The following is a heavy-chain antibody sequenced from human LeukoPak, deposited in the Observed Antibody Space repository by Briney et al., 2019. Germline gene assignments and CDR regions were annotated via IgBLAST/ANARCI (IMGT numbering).Heavy chain of an antibody. J-gene: IGHJ6*03. CDR2: IYYSGST. CDR1: GGSISSYY. Sequence: SETLSLTCTVSGGSISSYYWSWIRQPPGKGLEWIGYIYYSGSTNYNPSLKSRVTISVDTSKNQFSLKLGSVTAADTAVYYCARVEVGSGRYCSSTSCYSTYYYYMDVWGKGTTVTVSS. CDR3: ARVEVGSGRYCSSTSCYSTYYYYMDV. V-gene: IGHV4-59*01. D-gene: IGHD2-2*01.